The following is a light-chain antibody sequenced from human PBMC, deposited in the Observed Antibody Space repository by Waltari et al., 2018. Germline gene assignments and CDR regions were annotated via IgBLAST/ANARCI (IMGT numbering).Light chain of an antibody. CDR1: QSVGRY. CDR3: QQYKDWLGT. J-gene: IGKJ1*01. Sequence: EISMTQSPVTLSVPPGERVTLSCRASQSVGRYLAWYQQKPGQPPRLLIYGASTRATGVPGRFRGSGSGTEFTITSSSLQSEDFALYYCQQYKDWLGTFGQGTKVEIK. V-gene: IGKV3-15*01. CDR2: GAS.